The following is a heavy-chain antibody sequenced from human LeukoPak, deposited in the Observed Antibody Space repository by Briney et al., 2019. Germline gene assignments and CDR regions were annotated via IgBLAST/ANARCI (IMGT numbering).Heavy chain of an antibody. Sequence: SVKVSCKASGGTFSSYAISWVRQAPGQGLEWMGGIIPIFGTANYAQKFQGRVTITADESTSTAYMELSSLRSEDTAVYYCEKDARKGMYYDFWSGDAFDIWGQGTMVTVSS. D-gene: IGHD3-3*01. CDR2: IIPIFGTA. J-gene: IGHJ3*02. CDR3: EKDARKGMYYDFWSGDAFDI. CDR1: GGTFSSYA. V-gene: IGHV1-69*13.